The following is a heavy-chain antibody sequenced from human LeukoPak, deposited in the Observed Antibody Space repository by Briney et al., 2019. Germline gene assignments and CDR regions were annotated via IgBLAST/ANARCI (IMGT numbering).Heavy chain of an antibody. CDR2: IYYSGST. V-gene: IGHV4-59*01. CDR1: GGSITSYY. J-gene: IGHJ6*02. CDR3: ARDSRIAAAGSNYYYYGMDV. D-gene: IGHD6-13*01. Sequence: SENLSLTCTVSGGSITSYYWSWIRQPPGKGLEWIGYIYYSGSTNYNPSLKSRVTISVDTSKNQFSLKLSSVTAADTAVYYCARDSRIAAAGSNYYYYGMDVWGQGTTVTVSS.